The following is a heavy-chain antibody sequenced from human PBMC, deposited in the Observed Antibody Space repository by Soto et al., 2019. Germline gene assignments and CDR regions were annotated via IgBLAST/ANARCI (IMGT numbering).Heavy chain of an antibody. Sequence: ASVKVSCKASGGTFSSYAISWVRQAPGQGLEWMGGIIPIFGTANYAQKFQGRVTITADKSTSTAYMELSSLRSEDTAVYYCARVGRDGYKPWWAVGAFDIWGQATMVTVSS. CDR2: IIPIFGTA. CDR1: GGTFSSYA. D-gene: IGHD2-8*02. CDR3: ARVGRDGYKPWWAVGAFDI. J-gene: IGHJ3*02. V-gene: IGHV1-69*06.